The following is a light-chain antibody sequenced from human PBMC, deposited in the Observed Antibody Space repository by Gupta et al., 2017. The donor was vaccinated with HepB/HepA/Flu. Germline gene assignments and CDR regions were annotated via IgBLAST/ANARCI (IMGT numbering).Light chain of an antibody. CDR3: QQSYSTPHT. V-gene: IGKV1-39*01. J-gene: IGKJ5*01. Sequence: DIQMPHSPSSLSASLGDRVTITCRASQSISSYLNWYQQKPGKAPKLLIYAASSLQSGVPSRFSGSGSGTDFTLTISSLQPEDFATYYCQQSYSTPHTFGQGTRLEIK. CDR1: QSISSY. CDR2: AAS.